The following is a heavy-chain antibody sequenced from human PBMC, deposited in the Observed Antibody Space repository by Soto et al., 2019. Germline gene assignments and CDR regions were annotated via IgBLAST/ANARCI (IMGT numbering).Heavy chain of an antibody. CDR2: IIPIFGTA. Sequence: GASVKVSCEASGGTFSSYAISWVRQAPGQGLEWMGRIIPIFGTANYAQKFQGRVTITADESTSTAYMELSRLRSEDTAVYYCARNSGYDSYYYYGMDVWGQGTTVTVSS. CDR1: GGTFSSYA. V-gene: IGHV1-69*13. CDR3: ARNSGYDSYYYYGMDV. J-gene: IGHJ6*02. D-gene: IGHD5-12*01.